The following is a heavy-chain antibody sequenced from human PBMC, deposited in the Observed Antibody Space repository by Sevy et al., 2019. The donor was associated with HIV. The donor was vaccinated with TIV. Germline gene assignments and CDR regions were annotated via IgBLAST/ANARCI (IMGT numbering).Heavy chain of an antibody. CDR3: ATQATFDY. J-gene: IGHJ4*02. CDR1: GFTFSSYG. D-gene: IGHD1-26*01. V-gene: IGHV3-30*03. Sequence: GGSLRLSCAASGFTFSSYGMHWVRQAPGKGLEWVAVISYDGSNKYYADSVKGRFTISRDNSKNTLYLQMNSLRAEDTAVCDCATQATFDYWCQGTLVTVSS. CDR2: ISYDGSNK.